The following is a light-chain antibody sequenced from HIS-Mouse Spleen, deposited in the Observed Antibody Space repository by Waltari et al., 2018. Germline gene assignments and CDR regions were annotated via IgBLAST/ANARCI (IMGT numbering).Light chain of an antibody. J-gene: IGKJ1*01. CDR1: QGISSY. CDR3: QQLNSYPPT. Sequence: DIQLTQSPSFLSASVGDRVTITCGASQGISSYLAWYQQKPGKAPKLLIYPASTLQSGVPSRFSGSGSGTEFTLTISSLQPEDFATYYCQQLNSYPPTFGQGTKVEI. V-gene: IGKV1-9*01. CDR2: PAS.